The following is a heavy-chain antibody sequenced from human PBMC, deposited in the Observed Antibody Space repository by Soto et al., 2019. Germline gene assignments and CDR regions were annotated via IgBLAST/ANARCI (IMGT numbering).Heavy chain of an antibody. CDR2: IIPILGIA. J-gene: IGHJ5*02. Sequence: SVKVSCKASGGTFSSYTISWVRQAPGQGLEWMGRIIPILGIANYAQKFQGRVTITADKSTSTAYMELSSLRSEDTAVYYCARGRTVPYCSSTSCYIGWFDPWGRGTLVTVSS. V-gene: IGHV1-69*02. D-gene: IGHD2-2*02. CDR3: ARGRTVPYCSSTSCYIGWFDP. CDR1: GGTFSSYT.